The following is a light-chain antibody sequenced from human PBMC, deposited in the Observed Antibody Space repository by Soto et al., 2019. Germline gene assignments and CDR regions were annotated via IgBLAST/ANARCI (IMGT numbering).Light chain of an antibody. CDR2: KAS. Sequence: DIQMTQSPSTLSASLGDRVTITCRASQSISSWLAWYQQKPGKAPKLLIYKASSLESVVPSRFSGSGSGTEFTLTISSLQSDDCVTYYCQHYNSYPYTFGQGTKLEIK. J-gene: IGKJ2*01. CDR3: QHYNSYPYT. CDR1: QSISSW. V-gene: IGKV1-5*03.